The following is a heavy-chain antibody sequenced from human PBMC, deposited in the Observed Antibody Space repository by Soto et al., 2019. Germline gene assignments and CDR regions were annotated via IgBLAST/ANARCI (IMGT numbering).Heavy chain of an antibody. CDR2: ISSSSSYT. CDR3: AKDEYYYSRSGYYIFDS. D-gene: IGHD3-22*01. Sequence: PGGSLRLSCAASGFTFSDYYMSWIRQAPGKGLEWVSYISSSSSYTNYADSVKGRFTISRDNAKNSLYLQMNSLRAGDTALYYCAKDEYYYSRSGYYIFDSWGQGTLVTVSS. J-gene: IGHJ4*02. V-gene: IGHV3-11*06. CDR1: GFTFSDYY.